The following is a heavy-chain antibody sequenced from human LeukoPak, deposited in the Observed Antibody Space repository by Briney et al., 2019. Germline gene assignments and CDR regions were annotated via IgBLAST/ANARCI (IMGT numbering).Heavy chain of an antibody. V-gene: IGHV3-53*01. CDR1: GFTVSNNY. CDR3: AKEGATTSFDY. CDR2: IYSGGRT. D-gene: IGHD1-26*01. Sequence: GGSLRLSCAASGFTVSNNYKNWARQAPGKGLEWVSVIYSGGRTYYADSVKGRFTISRDNSKNTVYLQMNSLRAEDTAVYYCAKEGATTSFDYWGPGTLVTVSS. J-gene: IGHJ4*02.